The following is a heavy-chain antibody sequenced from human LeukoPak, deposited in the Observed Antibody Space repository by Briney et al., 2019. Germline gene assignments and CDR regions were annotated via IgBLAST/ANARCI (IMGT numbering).Heavy chain of an antibody. CDR1: GFRFSTYW. CDR2: IKQDGSEK. CDR3: ARDGRGYSSSWADY. V-gene: IGHV3-7*03. Sequence: GGSLRLSCAASGFRFSTYWMSWVRQAPGKGLEWVANIKQDGSEKYYVDSVKGRFTISRDNAKNSLYLQINSLRAEDTAVYYCARDGRGYSSSWADYWGQGTLVTVSS. J-gene: IGHJ4*02. D-gene: IGHD6-13*01.